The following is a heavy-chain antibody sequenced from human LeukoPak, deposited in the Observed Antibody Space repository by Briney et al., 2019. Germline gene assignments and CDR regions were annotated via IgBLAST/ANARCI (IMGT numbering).Heavy chain of an antibody. CDR2: INPSGGST. V-gene: IGHV1-46*01. CDR1: GYTFTSYY. Sequence: ASVKVSCKASGYTFTSYYMHWVRQAPGQGLEWMGIINPSGGSTSYAQKFQGRVTMTRDMSTSTVYMELSSLRSEDTAVYYCARVEYSSSSAAYYFDYWGQGTLVTVSS. J-gene: IGHJ4*02. CDR3: ARVEYSSSSAAYYFDY. D-gene: IGHD6-6*01.